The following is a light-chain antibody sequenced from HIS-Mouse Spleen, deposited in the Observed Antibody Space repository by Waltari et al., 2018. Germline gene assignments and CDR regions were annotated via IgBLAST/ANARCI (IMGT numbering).Light chain of an antibody. CDR2: GAS. Sequence: DTVLTQSPGTLSLSPGERATLPCRASQSVSSSYLAWYQQKPGQAPRLLIYGASSRATGIPDRFSGSGSGTDFTLTISRLEPEDFAVYYCPQYGSSPETFGQGTKVEIK. V-gene: IGKV3-20*01. J-gene: IGKJ1*01. CDR3: PQYGSSPET. CDR1: QSVSSSY.